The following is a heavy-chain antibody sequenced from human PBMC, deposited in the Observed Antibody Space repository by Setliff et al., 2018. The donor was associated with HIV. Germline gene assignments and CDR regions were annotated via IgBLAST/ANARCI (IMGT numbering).Heavy chain of an antibody. CDR2: IRSEDYGGTS. Sequence: GGSLRLSCAGVGFDLGDYAVTWVRQAPGKGLEWVSFIRSEDYGGTSAFAASVKGRFTISRDDRRGIAYLEMNSLQTEDTAIYYCATPGGDFGPYYSYGMDVWGQGTTVTVSS. CDR3: ATPGGDFGPYYSYGMDV. V-gene: IGHV3-49*04. CDR1: GFDLGDYA. D-gene: IGHD2-21*02. J-gene: IGHJ6*02.